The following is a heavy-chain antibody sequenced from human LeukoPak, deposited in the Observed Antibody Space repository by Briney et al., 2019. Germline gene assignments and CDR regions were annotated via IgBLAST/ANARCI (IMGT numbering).Heavy chain of an antibody. D-gene: IGHD6-13*01. CDR1: GITFSSYA. CDR3: ARETAAALR. Sequence: PGGSLRLSCAVSGITFSSYAMHWVRQAPGKGLEWVAVISYDGSKEYYADFVKGRFTISRDNSKNTLYLQMNSLTLEDTAMYYCARETAAALRWGQGTLVTVSS. V-gene: IGHV3-30-3*01. CDR2: ISYDGSKE. J-gene: IGHJ4*02.